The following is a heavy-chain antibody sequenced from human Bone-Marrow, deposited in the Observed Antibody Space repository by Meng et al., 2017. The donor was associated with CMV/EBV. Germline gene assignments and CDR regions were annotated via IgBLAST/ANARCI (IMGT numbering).Heavy chain of an antibody. CDR2: IYSGGST. D-gene: IGHD3-3*01. Sequence: GGSLRLSCAASGFTVRSNYMSWVRQAPGKGLEWVSVIYSGGSTYYAVSVKGRFTISRDNSKNTLYLQMNSLRAEDTAVYYCVSLTYYDFWSGTRWVDPWGQGTLVTVSS. J-gene: IGHJ5*02. CDR1: GFTVRSNY. CDR3: VSLTYYDFWSGTRWVDP. V-gene: IGHV3-53*01.